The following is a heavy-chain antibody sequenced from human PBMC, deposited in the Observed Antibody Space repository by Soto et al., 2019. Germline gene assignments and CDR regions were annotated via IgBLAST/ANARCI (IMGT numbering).Heavy chain of an antibody. CDR1: GGSISSYY. V-gene: IGHV4-59*01. CDR2: IYYSGST. CDR3: ATYSISRFFAFDH. Sequence: QVQLQESGPGLVKPSETLSLTCTVSGGSISSYYWTWIRQPPGKGLEWLGYIYYSGSTSYSPSLKSRLTMSIDTSKKQFSLNLRSVTAADTAVYYCATYSISRFFAFDHWGQGSLVTVSS. J-gene: IGHJ4*02. D-gene: IGHD3-3*01.